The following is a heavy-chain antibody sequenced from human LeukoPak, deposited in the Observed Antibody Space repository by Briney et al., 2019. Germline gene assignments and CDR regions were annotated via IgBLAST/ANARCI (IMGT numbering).Heavy chain of an antibody. Sequence: PSETLSLTCTVSGGSISSSSYYWGWIRQPPGKGLGWIVSMYYSGSTYYNPSLKSRVTISVDTSKNQFSLKLSSVTAADTAVYYCARHGPSIVGASTFDYWGQGTLVTVSS. CDR2: MYYSGST. J-gene: IGHJ4*02. CDR1: GGSISSSSYY. CDR3: ARHGPSIVGASTFDY. D-gene: IGHD1-26*01. V-gene: IGHV4-39*01.